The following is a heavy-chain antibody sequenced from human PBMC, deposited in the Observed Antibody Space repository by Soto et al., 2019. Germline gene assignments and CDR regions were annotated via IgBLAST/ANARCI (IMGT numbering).Heavy chain of an antibody. CDR3: ARGYPGIAVAGEFDY. CDR1: GFTFSSYS. V-gene: IGHV3-21*01. J-gene: IGHJ4*02. D-gene: IGHD6-19*01. CDR2: ISSSSSYI. Sequence: GGSLRLSCAASGFTFSSYSMSWVRQAPGKGLEWVSSISSSSSYIYYADSVKGRFTISRDNAKNSLYLQMNSLRAEDTAVYYCARGYPGIAVAGEFDYWGRGTLVTVSS.